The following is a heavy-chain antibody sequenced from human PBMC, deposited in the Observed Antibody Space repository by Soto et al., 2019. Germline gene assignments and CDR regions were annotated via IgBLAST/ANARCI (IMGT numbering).Heavy chain of an antibody. V-gene: IGHV4-34*01. D-gene: IGHD3-10*01. J-gene: IGHJ6*04. CDR2: INHSGST. Sequence: SETLSLTCAVSGGSFSATYWSWVRQPPGKGLEWIGEINHSGSTNYNPSLKSRVTISVDASKNQFSLKLSSVTAADTAVYYCARDPSRYYYGSGSYGVWGKGTTVTVSS. CDR3: ARDPSRYYYGSGSYGV. CDR1: GGSFSATY.